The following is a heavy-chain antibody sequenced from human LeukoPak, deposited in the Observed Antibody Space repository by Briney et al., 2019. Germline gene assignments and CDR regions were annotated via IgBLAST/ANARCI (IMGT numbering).Heavy chain of an antibody. D-gene: IGHD3-3*01. Sequence: GGSLRLSCAASGFTFSSYGIHWVRQAPGKGLEWVAVIWYDGSNKNYADSVKGRFTISRDNSKNTLYLQMSSLKVEDTAVYYCQTGGHHDFWSGYSDGEFDYWGQGTLVTVSS. J-gene: IGHJ4*02. V-gene: IGHV3-30*02. CDR3: QTGGHHDFWSGYSDGEFDY. CDR2: IWYDGSNK. CDR1: GFTFSSYG.